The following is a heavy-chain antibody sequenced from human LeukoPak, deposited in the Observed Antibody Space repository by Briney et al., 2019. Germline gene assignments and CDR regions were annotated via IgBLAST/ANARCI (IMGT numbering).Heavy chain of an antibody. CDR1: GGSISSYY. D-gene: IGHD3-10*01. Sequence: SETLSLTRTVSGGSISSYYWSWIRQHPGKGLEWIGYIYYSGSTNYNPPLKSRVTISVDTSKDQFSLKLSSVTAADTAVYYCSRVLVRGVISYYYYMDVWGKGTTVTVSS. V-gene: IGHV4-59*01. CDR2: IYYSGST. J-gene: IGHJ6*03. CDR3: SRVLVRGVISYYYYMDV.